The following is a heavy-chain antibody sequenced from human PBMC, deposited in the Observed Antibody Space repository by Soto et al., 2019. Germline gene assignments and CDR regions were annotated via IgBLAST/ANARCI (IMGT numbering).Heavy chain of an antibody. CDR3: ARESAGSGKNNWFDP. J-gene: IGHJ5*02. Sequence: SETLSLTCSVSGASVSVYYWSWVRQPPGKGLEWIGYIYHTGSTFYNDSLKSRVTMSMDTSKNQLSLTLNSVTAADTAVYYCARESAGSGKNNWFDPWGQGTLVTVSS. D-gene: IGHD3-10*01. V-gene: IGHV4-59*02. CDR2: IYHTGST. CDR1: GASVSVYY.